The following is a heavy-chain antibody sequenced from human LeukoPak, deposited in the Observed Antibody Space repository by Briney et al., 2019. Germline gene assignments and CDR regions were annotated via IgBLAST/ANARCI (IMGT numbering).Heavy chain of an antibody. J-gene: IGHJ4*02. Sequence: ASVKVSCKASGYTFTGYYMHWVRQVPGQGLEWMGWINPNSGGTNYAQKFQGRVTMTRDTSISTAYMELSRLRSDDTAVYYCARGAPVAVPYGYWGQGTLVTVSS. CDR1: GYTFTGYY. CDR2: INPNSGGT. CDR3: ARGAPVAVPYGY. V-gene: IGHV1-2*02. D-gene: IGHD2-8*01.